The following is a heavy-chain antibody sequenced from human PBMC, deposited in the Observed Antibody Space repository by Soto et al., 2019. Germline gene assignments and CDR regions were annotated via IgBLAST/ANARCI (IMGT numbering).Heavy chain of an antibody. CDR3: ARHGSGSYSHSFDY. CDR1: GFTFSSYG. J-gene: IGHJ4*02. V-gene: IGHV3-33*01. Sequence: QVQLVESGGGVVQPGRSLRLSCAASGFTFSSYGMHWVRQAPGKGLEWVAVIWYDGSNKYYADSVKGRFTISRDNSKNTLYLQMNSLRAEDTAVYYCARHGSGSYSHSFDYWGQGTLVTVSS. D-gene: IGHD3-10*01. CDR2: IWYDGSNK.